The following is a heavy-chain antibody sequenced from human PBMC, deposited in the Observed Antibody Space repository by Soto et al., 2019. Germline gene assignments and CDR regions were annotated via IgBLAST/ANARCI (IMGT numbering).Heavy chain of an antibody. D-gene: IGHD1-1*01. CDR2: ISGSGGTT. V-gene: IGHV3-23*01. CDR1: GFTFSSFP. CDR3: AKDRATGTFRSGRDV. Sequence: ESGGGLVQPGGSLRLSCAASGFTFSSFPMNWVRQAPGKGLEWVSAISGSGGTTYYVDSVKGRFTISRDNSRNTLYLLMNSLRAEDTAVYYCAKDRATGTFRSGRDVWGQGTTVTVSS. J-gene: IGHJ6*02.